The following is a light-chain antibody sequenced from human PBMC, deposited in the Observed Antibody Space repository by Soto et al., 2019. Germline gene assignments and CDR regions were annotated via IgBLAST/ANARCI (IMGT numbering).Light chain of an antibody. V-gene: IGKV3-11*01. Sequence: EIVLTQSPATLSLSLGERATLSCRASQSIGSYLAWYQHKLGQPPRLLIYDASNRATGIPVRFSGSGSGTDFTLTISSLEPGDFAVYYCQQRSTWPPFSFGPGTKVDIK. CDR2: DAS. J-gene: IGKJ3*01. CDR3: QQRSTWPPFS. CDR1: QSIGSY.